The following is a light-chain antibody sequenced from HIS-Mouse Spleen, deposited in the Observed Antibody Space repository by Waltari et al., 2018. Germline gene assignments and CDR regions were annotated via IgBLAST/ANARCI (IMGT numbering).Light chain of an antibody. J-gene: IGKJ1*01. CDR3: QQLNSYPPT. CDR1: QGISRY. V-gene: IGKV1-9*01. Sequence: DIQLTQSPSFLSASVGDRVTITCRASQGISRYLAWFQQQPGKAPKLLLYAASTLQSGVPSRFSGSGSGTEFTLTISSLQPEDFATYYCQQLNSYPPTFGQGTKVEIK. CDR2: AAS.